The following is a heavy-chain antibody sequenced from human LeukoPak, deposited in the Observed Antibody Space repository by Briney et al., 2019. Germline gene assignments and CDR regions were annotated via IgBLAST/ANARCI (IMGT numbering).Heavy chain of an antibody. J-gene: IGHJ6*02. Sequence: PGGSLRLSCAASGFTFSSYAMSWVRQAPGKGLEWVSAISGSGGSTYYADSVKGRFTISRDNSKNTLYLQMNSLRAEDTAVYYCAKDGSSAAANYYYYGMDVWGQGTTVTVSS. CDR1: GFTFSSYA. D-gene: IGHD6-13*01. V-gene: IGHV3-23*01. CDR2: ISGSGGST. CDR3: AKDGSSAAANYYYYGMDV.